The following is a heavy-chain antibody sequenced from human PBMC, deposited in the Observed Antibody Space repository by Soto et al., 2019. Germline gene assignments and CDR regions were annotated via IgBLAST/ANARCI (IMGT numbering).Heavy chain of an antibody. V-gene: IGHV1-2*02. Sequence: QVQLVQSGAEVKKPGASVKVSCKASGYTFTGYYMHWVRQAPGQGLEWMGWINPNSGGTNYAQKFQGRVTMTRDTSISTAYMELSRLRSDDTAVYYWARVLELRDYYYGMDVWGQGTTVTVSS. CDR3: ARVLELRDYYYGMDV. CDR2: INPNSGGT. CDR1: GYTFTGYY. J-gene: IGHJ6*02. D-gene: IGHD1-7*01.